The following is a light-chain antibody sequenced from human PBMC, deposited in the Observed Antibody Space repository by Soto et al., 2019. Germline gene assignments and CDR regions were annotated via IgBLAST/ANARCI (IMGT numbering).Light chain of an antibody. CDR2: RDS. Sequence: SYELTQPLSVSVALGQTARITCGGNNIGSKNVHWYQQEPGQAPVLVIYRDSYRPSGIPERFSGSNSGNTATLTISRAQAGDGADYYCQMWDSSTAHMVFGGGTKLTVL. CDR3: QMWDSSTAHMV. J-gene: IGLJ2*01. CDR1: NIGSKN. V-gene: IGLV3-9*01.